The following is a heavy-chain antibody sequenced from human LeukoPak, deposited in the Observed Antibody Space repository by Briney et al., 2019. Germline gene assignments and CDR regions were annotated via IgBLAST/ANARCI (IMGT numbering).Heavy chain of an antibody. CDR3: VGTFTVFGVVSTIE. D-gene: IGHD3-3*01. V-gene: IGHV3-30*03. CDR1: GFTFSSYG. J-gene: IGHJ4*02. Sequence: GRSLRLSCAASGFTFSSYGMHWVRQAPGKGLECVAVISYDGSNKYYADSVRGRFSISRDNSQNTVFLQMSSLRVDDTAAYYCVGTFTVFGVVSTIEWGQGTLVTVSS. CDR2: ISYDGSNK.